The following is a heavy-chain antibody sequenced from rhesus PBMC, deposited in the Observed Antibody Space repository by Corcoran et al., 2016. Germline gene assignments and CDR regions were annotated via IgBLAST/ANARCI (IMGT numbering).Heavy chain of an antibody. Sequence: QVHLQESGPGLVKPSETLSLTCAVSGGSFSGGYDWSWTRPAPGKGLEWIGYIFGSSGSTDYSPSLKNRVTISKDTSKNQFSLKLSSVTAADTAVYYCARHTVAANMFDYWGQGVLVTVSS. CDR2: IFGSSGST. V-gene: IGHV4-76*01. CDR3: ARHTVAANMFDY. D-gene: IGHD4-29*01. J-gene: IGHJ4*01. CDR1: GGSFSGGYD.